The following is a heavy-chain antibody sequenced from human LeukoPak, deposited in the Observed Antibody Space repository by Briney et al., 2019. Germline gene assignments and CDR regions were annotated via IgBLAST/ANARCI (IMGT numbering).Heavy chain of an antibody. CDR1: GFSFSSYN. CDR2: ISRSSTYI. CDR3: VRGGAAGTNYYYYYYMDV. Sequence: GGSLRLSCAASGFSFSSYNMNWVRQAPGKGLEWVSSISRSSTYIYYADSVKGRFTISRDNAKNSLYLQMNSLRAEDTAVYYCVRGGAAGTNYYYYYYMDVWGKGTTVTVSS. V-gene: IGHV3-21*01. D-gene: IGHD2-15*01. J-gene: IGHJ6*03.